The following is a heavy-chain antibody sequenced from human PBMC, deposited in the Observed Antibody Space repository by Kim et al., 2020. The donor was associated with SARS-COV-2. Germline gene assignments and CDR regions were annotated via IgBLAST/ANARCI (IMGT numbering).Heavy chain of an antibody. CDR1: GFTFSSYG. J-gene: IGHJ6*02. Sequence: GGSLRLSCAASGFTFSSYGMHWVRQAPGKGLEWVAVISYDGSNKYYADSVKGRFTISRDNSKNTLYLQMNSLRAEDTAVYYCAGLEGDYYGSGSYYRNYYYGMDVWGQGTTVTVSS. CDR2: ISYDGSNK. CDR3: AGLEGDYYGSGSYYRNYYYGMDV. V-gene: IGHV3-33*05. D-gene: IGHD3-10*01.